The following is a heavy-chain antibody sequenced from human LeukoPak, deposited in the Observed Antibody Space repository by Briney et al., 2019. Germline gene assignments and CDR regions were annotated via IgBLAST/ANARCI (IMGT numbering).Heavy chain of an antibody. V-gene: IGHV5-51*01. CDR3: ARHGLDTAMVTGSDY. D-gene: IGHD5-18*01. J-gene: IGHJ4*02. CDR1: GYSFTSYW. CDR2: IYPGDSDT. Sequence: GESLKISFKGSGYSFTSYWIGWVRQMPGKGLEWMGIIYPGDSDTRYSPSFQGQVTISADKSISTAYLQWSSLKASDTAMYYCARHGLDTAMVTGSDYWGQGTLVTVSS.